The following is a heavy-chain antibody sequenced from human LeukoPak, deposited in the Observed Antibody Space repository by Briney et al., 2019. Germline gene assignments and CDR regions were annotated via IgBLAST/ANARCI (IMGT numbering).Heavy chain of an antibody. CDR3: AKGLDGYNYISFAY. Sequence: GGSLRLSCAASGFTFSTYSMNWVRQAPGKGLEWVSAISGSGSTIYYADSVKGRFTISRDNYKNTLYLQMNSLRAEDTAVYYCAKGLDGYNYISFAYWGQGTLVTVSS. V-gene: IGHV3-23*01. J-gene: IGHJ4*02. D-gene: IGHD5-24*01. CDR1: GFTFSTYS. CDR2: ISGSGSTI.